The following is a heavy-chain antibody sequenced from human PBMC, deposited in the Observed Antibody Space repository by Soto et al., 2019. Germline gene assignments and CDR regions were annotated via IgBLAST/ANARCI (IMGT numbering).Heavy chain of an antibody. V-gene: IGHV4-59*01. CDR3: ARDEWEYDY. J-gene: IGHJ4*02. Sequence: LSLTCTVSGGSISSYYWSWIRQPPGKGLEWIGYIYYSGSTNYNPSLKSRVTISVDTSKNQFSLKLSSVTAADTAVYYCARDEWEYDYWGQGTLVTVSS. CDR1: GGSISSYY. CDR2: IYYSGST. D-gene: IGHD1-26*01.